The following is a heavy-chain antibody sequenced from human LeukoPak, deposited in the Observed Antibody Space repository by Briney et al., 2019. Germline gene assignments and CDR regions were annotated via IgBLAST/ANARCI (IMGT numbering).Heavy chain of an antibody. CDR1: GYTFTSYG. V-gene: IGHV1-18*01. Sequence: ASVKVSCKASGYTFTSYGISWVRQAPGQGLEWMGWISAYNGNTNYAQKLQGRVTMTTDTSTSTAYMELRSLRSDDTAVYYCARVEVFRIKQMATMFGAFDIWGQGTMVTVSS. D-gene: IGHD5-24*01. CDR2: ISAYNGNT. J-gene: IGHJ3*02. CDR3: ARVEVFRIKQMATMFGAFDI.